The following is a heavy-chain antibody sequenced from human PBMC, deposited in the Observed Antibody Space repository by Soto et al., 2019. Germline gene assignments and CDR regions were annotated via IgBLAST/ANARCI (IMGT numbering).Heavy chain of an antibody. J-gene: IGHJ6*03. CDR1: GGSISSGGYY. CDR2: IYYSGST. CDR3: ARAYRYGYYYMDV. D-gene: IGHD4-17*01. V-gene: IGHV4-31*03. Sequence: SETLSLTCTVSGGSISSGGYYWSWIRQHPGKGLEWIGYIYYSGSTYYNPSLKSRVTISVDTSKNQFSLKLSSVTAANTAVYYCARAYRYGYYYMDVWGKGTTVTVSS.